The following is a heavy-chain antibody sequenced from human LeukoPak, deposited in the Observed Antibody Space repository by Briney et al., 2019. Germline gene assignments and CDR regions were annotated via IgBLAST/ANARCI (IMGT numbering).Heavy chain of an antibody. J-gene: IGHJ5*02. Sequence: SETLSLTCAVYGGSFSGYYWSWIRQPPGKGLEWIGEIYHGGSTNYNPSLKSRVTISVDKSKNQFSLKLTSVTAADTAMYYCARALGYCSSTSCPNWFDPWGQGTLVTVSS. CDR3: ARALGYCSSTSCPNWFDP. V-gene: IGHV4-34*01. CDR2: IYHGGST. CDR1: GGSFSGYY. D-gene: IGHD2-2*01.